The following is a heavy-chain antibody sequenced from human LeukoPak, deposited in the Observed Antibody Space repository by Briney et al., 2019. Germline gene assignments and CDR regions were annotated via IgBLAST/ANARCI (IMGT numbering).Heavy chain of an antibody. J-gene: IGHJ4*02. CDR2: LDPEDGET. V-gene: IGHV1-24*01. CDR1: GYTLTELS. Sequence: ASVKVSCKVSGYTLTELSMHWVRQAPGKGLEWMGGLDPEDGETIYAQKFQGRVTMTEDTSTDTAYMELSSLRSEDTAVYYCATSKRHYYDSSGYYYGYWGQGTLVTVSS. CDR3: ATSKRHYYDSSGYYYGY. D-gene: IGHD3-22*01.